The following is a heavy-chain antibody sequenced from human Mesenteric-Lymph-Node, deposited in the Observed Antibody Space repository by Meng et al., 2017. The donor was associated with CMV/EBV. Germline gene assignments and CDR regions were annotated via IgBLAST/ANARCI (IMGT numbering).Heavy chain of an antibody. CDR2: MSGSGGSST. J-gene: IGHJ4*02. CDR1: GFNFRSYA. D-gene: IGHD4-23*01. V-gene: IGHV3-23*01. Sequence: GFNFRSYAMTGVGQAPGKGVEWVSVMSGSGGSSTYYADSVKGRFTISRDNCKNTLYLQVNSLRAEDTAVYYCARDAEYGGYSRLGYWGQGTLVTVSS. CDR3: ARDAEYGGYSRLGY.